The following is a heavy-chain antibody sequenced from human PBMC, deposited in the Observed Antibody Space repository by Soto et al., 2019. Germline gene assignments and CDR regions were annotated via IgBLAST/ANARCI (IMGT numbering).Heavy chain of an antibody. CDR1: GGSISSSSYY. CDR3: ARSQAHYGSGSYFFYYYGMDV. Sequence: SETLSLTCTVSGGSISSSSYYWSWIRQPPGKGLEWIGYIYYSGSTNYNPSLKSRVTISVDTSKNQFSLKLSSVTAADTAVYYCARSQAHYGSGSYFFYYYGMDVWGQGTTVTVSS. D-gene: IGHD3-10*01. J-gene: IGHJ6*02. CDR2: IYYSGST. V-gene: IGHV4-61*05.